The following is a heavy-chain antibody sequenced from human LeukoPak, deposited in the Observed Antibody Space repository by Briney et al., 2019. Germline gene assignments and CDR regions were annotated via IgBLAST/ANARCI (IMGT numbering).Heavy chain of an antibody. J-gene: IGHJ6*03. D-gene: IGHD3-10*01. Sequence: PGGSLRLSCSASGFTFSSYSMNWVRQAPGKGLEWVSSISSSSSYIYYADSVKGRFTISRDNTKNSLYLQMNSLRAEDTAVYYCAREVTMVRGVPPDYYYYMDVWGKGTTVTISS. CDR1: GFTFSSYS. CDR3: AREVTMVRGVPPDYYYYMDV. CDR2: ISSSSSYI. V-gene: IGHV3-21*01.